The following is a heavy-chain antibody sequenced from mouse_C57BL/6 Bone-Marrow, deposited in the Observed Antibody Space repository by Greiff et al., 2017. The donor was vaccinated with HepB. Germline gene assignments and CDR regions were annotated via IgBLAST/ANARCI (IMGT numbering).Heavy chain of an antibody. D-gene: IGHD2-4*01. CDR3: ARHGGDYDGLDY. V-gene: IGHV5-12*01. CDR1: GFTFSDYY. CDR2: ISNGGGST. Sequence: EVKLVESGGGLVQPGGSLKLSCAASGFTFSDYYMYWVRQTPEKRLEWVAYISNGGGSTYYPDTVKGRFTISRDNAKNTLYLQMSRLKSDDTAMYYCARHGGDYDGLDYWGQGTTLTVSS. J-gene: IGHJ2*01.